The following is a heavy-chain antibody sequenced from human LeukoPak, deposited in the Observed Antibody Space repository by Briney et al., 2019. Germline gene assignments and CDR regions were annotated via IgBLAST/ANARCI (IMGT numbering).Heavy chain of an antibody. Sequence: PGGSLRLSCAASGFTFSSYEMNWVRQAPGKGLEWVSYISSSGSTIYYADSVKGRFTISRDNAKNSLYLQMNSLRAEDTAVYYCARRLRRNYFDCWGQGTLVTVSS. V-gene: IGHV3-48*03. J-gene: IGHJ4*02. CDR3: ARRLRRNYFDC. CDR2: ISSSGSTI. D-gene: IGHD4-17*01. CDR1: GFTFSSYE.